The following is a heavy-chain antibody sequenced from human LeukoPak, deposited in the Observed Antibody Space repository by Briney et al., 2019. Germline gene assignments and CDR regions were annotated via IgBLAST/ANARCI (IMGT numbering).Heavy chain of an antibody. CDR2: INHSGST. Sequence: PSETLSLTCAVYGGSFSGYYWSWIRQPPGKGLEWIGEINHSGSTNYNPSLKSRVTISVDTSKNQFSLKLSSVTAADTAVYYCARAQGYYYYYMDVWGKGTRSPSP. CDR1: GGSFSGYY. CDR3: ARAQGYYYYYMDV. J-gene: IGHJ6*03. V-gene: IGHV4-34*01.